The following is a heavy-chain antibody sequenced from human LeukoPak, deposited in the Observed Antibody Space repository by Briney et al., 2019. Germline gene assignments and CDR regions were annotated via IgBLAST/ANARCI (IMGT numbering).Heavy chain of an antibody. CDR2: INSDGSRT. CDR1: GFTFSNYW. Sequence: GGSLRLSCAASGFTFSNYWMHWVRHAPGKGLVWVSRINSDGSRTTYADSVKGRFTISRDNAKNTLYLQMNSLRAEDTAVYYCVRDEYGSESYWGQGTLVTVSS. V-gene: IGHV3-74*01. D-gene: IGHD3-10*01. CDR3: VRDEYGSESY. J-gene: IGHJ4*02.